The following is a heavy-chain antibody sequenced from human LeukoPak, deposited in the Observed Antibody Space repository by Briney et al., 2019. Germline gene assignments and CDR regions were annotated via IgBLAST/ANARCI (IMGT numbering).Heavy chain of an antibody. CDR2: INSDGSST. CDR1: GFTFSSYW. D-gene: IGHD3-10*01. Sequence: GGSLRLSCAASGFTFSSYWMHWVRQAPGKGLVWVSRINSDGSSTSYADSVKGRFTISRDNAKNTLYLQMNSLRAEDTAVYYCAKVRRTSGGYFRVKKGSDYWGQGTLVTVSS. CDR3: AKVRRTSGGYFRVKKGSDY. V-gene: IGHV3-74*01. J-gene: IGHJ4*02.